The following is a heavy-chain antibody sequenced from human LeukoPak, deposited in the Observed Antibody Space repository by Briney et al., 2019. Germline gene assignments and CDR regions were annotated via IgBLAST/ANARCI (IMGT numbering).Heavy chain of an antibody. CDR1: GGSISSYY. CDR3: ARVEMSSSSSDWFDP. V-gene: IGHV4-59*01. CDR2: IYYNGST. D-gene: IGHD6-13*01. Sequence: SETLSLTCTVSGGSISSYYWSWIRQPPGKGLEWIGYIYYNGSTNYNPSLKSRVTISVDTSKNQFSLKLSSVTAADTAVYYCARVEMSSSSSDWFDPWGQGTLVTVSS. J-gene: IGHJ5*02.